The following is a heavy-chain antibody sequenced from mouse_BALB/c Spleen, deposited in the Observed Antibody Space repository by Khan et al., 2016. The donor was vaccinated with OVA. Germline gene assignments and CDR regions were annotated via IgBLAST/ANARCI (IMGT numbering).Heavy chain of an antibody. D-gene: IGHD3-1*01. V-gene: IGHV1-77*01. Sequence: QVQLQQSGAELARPGASVKLSCKASGYTFTDYNINWVKQRTGQGLEWIGEIYPGSGNTYYNEKFRGKATLTADKSSSTAYMQLSSLTSEDSAVXCCTREWGSWFPYWGQGTLLTVSA. J-gene: IGHJ3*01. CDR3: TREWGSWFPY. CDR2: IYPGSGNT. CDR1: GYTFTDYN.